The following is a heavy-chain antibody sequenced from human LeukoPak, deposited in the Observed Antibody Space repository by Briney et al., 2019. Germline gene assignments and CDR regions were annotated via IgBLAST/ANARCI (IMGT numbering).Heavy chain of an antibody. D-gene: IGHD1-26*01. CDR2: IKQDGSEK. CDR1: GFTFSSYW. J-gene: IGHJ4*02. Sequence: GGSLRLSCAASGFTFSSYWMSWVRQAPGKGLEWVANIKQDGSEKNYVDSVKGRFTISRDNSKNTLYLQMNSLRAEDTAVYYCASSLKWELLPLDCWGQGTLVTVSS. V-gene: IGHV3-7*03. CDR3: ASSLKWELLPLDC.